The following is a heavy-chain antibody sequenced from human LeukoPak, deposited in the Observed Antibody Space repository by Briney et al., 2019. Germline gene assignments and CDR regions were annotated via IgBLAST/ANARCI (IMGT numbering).Heavy chain of an antibody. CDR2: IRQDGSEK. CDR3: ARWGSELPDDAFDI. CDR1: GFTFSRYW. D-gene: IGHD6-25*01. Sequence: AGGSLRLSCAASGFTFSRYWMSWVRQAPGKGLEWVANIRQDGSEKHYLDSVKGRFTISRDNAKNSLYLQMNSLRVEDTAVYFCARWGSELPDDAFDIWGQGTMVTVSS. V-gene: IGHV3-7*01. J-gene: IGHJ3*02.